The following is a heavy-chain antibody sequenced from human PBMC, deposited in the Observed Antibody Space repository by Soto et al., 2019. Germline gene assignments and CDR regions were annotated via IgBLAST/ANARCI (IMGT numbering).Heavy chain of an antibody. V-gene: IGHV4-30-4*01. Sequence: SETLSLTCTVSGGSISSGDYYWSWIRQPPGKGLEWIGYIYYSGSTYYNPSLKSRVTISVDTSKNQFSLKLSSVTAADTAVYYCARSRAMVLRTNWFDPWGQGTLVTVSS. J-gene: IGHJ5*02. CDR1: GGSISSGDYY. CDR3: ARSRAMVLRTNWFDP. D-gene: IGHD3-10*01. CDR2: IYYSGST.